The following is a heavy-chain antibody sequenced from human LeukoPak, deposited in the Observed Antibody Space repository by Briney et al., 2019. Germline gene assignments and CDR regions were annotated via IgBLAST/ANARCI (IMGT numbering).Heavy chain of an antibody. V-gene: IGHV1-18*01. Sequence: ASVKVSCKASGYTFTSYGISWVRQAPGQGLEWMGWISAYNGNTNYAQKLQGRVTMTTDTSTSTAYMELRSLRSDDTAVYYCARVASGYPMGAYYFDYWGQGTLVTVSS. CDR1: GYTFTSYG. CDR3: ARVASGYPMGAYYFDY. J-gene: IGHJ4*02. CDR2: ISAYNGNT. D-gene: IGHD5-12*01.